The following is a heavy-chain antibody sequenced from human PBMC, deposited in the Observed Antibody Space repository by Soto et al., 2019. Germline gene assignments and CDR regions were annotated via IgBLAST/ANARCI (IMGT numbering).Heavy chain of an antibody. CDR1: GFTFSNAL. V-gene: IGHV3-15*01. D-gene: IGHD3-10*01. Sequence: EVQLVESGGGLVEPGETLTLSCAASGFTFSNALMTWVRQAPGKGLEWVGRIKSETDGGTTDFAAPLRGRFTISRDDSENTLYLQMSNLKIEDTAVYYCTAGKVPAMYVWGKGTTVTVSS. J-gene: IGHJ6*03. CDR3: TAGKVPAMYV. CDR2: IKSETDGGTT.